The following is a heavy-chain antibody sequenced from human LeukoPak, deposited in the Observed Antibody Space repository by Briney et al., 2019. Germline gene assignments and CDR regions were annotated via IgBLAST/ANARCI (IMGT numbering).Heavy chain of an antibody. D-gene: IGHD2-15*01. CDR3: AGGQGYLIEL. CDR1: GFTFSSYG. Sequence: GGSLRLSCAASGFTFSSYGMHWVRQAPGKGLEWVAVIWYDGSNKYYADSVKGRLTISRDNAQNSLYLQINNLRAEDTAVYYCAGGQGYLIELWGQGTLVTVSS. J-gene: IGHJ4*02. CDR2: IWYDGSNK. V-gene: IGHV3-33*01.